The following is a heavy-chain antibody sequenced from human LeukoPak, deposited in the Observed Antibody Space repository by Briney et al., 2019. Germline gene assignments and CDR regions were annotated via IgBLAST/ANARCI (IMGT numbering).Heavy chain of an antibody. D-gene: IGHD3-22*01. Sequence: GGSLRLSCAASGFTFSSYSMNWVRQAPGKGLEWVSSISSSSSYIYYADSVKGRFTISRDNAKNSLYLQMNSLRAEDTAVYYCARVKSTLIVVATGAFDSWGQGTMVTVSS. CDR1: GFTFSSYS. CDR3: ARVKSTLIVVATGAFDS. V-gene: IGHV3-21*01. J-gene: IGHJ3*02. CDR2: ISSSSSYI.